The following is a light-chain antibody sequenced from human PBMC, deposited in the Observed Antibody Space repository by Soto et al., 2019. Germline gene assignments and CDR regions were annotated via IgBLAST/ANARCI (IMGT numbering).Light chain of an antibody. V-gene: IGKV3-20*01. J-gene: IGKJ1*01. CDR2: GAS. Sequence: DNVLTQSPDTLSVSPGDRATLSCRASRIIGHNYLAWYQPKPGQAPRLLIYGASNRATGIPDRFSGTGSGTDFTLTISRLEPEDFAVYYCQQYGSSGTFGQGTKVDIK. CDR3: QQYGSSGT. CDR1: RIIGHNY.